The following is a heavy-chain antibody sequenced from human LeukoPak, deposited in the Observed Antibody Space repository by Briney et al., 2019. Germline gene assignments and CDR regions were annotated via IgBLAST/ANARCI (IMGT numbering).Heavy chain of an antibody. CDR2: IKQEGSEK. CDR1: GFTFSSYW. Sequence: GGSLRLSCPASGFTFSSYWMSWVRQAPGKGLEWGANIKQEGSEKYYGDSVKGRFTISRDNARNSLYLQMNSLRAEDTAVYYCARGRGAFDIWGQGTMVTVSS. CDR3: ARGRGAFDI. V-gene: IGHV3-7*01. J-gene: IGHJ3*02.